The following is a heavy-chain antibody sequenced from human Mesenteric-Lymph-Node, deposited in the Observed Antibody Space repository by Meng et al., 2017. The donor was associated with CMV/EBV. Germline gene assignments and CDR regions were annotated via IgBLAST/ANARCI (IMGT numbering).Heavy chain of an antibody. CDR3: ARFGYYYDSSGYSNAFDI. CDR1: GGTFSSYA. CDR2: ISVYNGNT. Sequence: ASVKVSCKASGGTFSSYAISWVRQAPGQGLECMGWISVYNGNTNYGQKFQGRVTMTTDTFTSTAYMELRSLRSDDTAVYYCARFGYYYDSSGYSNAFDIWGQGTMVTVSS. J-gene: IGHJ3*02. D-gene: IGHD3-22*01. V-gene: IGHV1-18*01.